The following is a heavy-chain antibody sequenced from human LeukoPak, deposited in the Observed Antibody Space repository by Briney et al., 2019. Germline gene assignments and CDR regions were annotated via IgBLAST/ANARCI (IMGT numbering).Heavy chain of an antibody. J-gene: IGHJ4*02. CDR1: GGSISSYY. V-gene: IGHV4-59*01. CDR3: ASQDWGYSYGY. CDR2: IYYSGST. Sequence: SETLSLTCTVSGGSISSYYWSWIRQPPGKGLEWIGYIYYSGSTNYNPSLKSRVTISVDTSKNQFSLKLSSVTAADTAVYYCASQDWGYSYGYWGQGTLVTVSS. D-gene: IGHD5-18*01.